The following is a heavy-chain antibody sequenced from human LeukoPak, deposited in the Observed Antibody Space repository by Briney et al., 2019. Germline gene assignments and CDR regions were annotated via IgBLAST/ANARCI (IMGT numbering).Heavy chain of an antibody. J-gene: IGHJ4*02. CDR1: GFTFTTYS. Sequence: GGSLRLSCEASGFTFTTYSMTWVRQAPGKGLEWVSIISSGSSAIFSADALKGRFTISRDDAKNLLYLDMNSLRAEDTAVYYCAREGNTMVRGVSRGYFDYWGQGTLVTVSS. V-gene: IGHV3-21*01. CDR3: AREGNTMVRGVSRGYFDY. CDR2: ISSGSSAI. D-gene: IGHD3-10*01.